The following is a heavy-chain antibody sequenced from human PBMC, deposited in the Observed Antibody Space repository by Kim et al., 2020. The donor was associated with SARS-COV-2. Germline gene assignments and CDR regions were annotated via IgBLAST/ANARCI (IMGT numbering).Heavy chain of an antibody. CDR3: ARHRFGGVIGDFDY. CDR1: GGSISSYY. J-gene: IGHJ4*02. V-gene: IGHV4-59*08. CDR2: IYYSGST. Sequence: SETLSLTCTGSGGSISSYYWSWIRQPPRKGLEWIGYIYYSGSTNYNPSLKTRGTISVDTSKNQFSLKLSSVTAADTAGYYCARHRFGGVIGDFDYWGQGT. D-gene: IGHD3-16*02.